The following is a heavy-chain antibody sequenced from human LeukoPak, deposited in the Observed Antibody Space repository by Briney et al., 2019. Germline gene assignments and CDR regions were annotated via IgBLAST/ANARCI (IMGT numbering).Heavy chain of an antibody. Sequence: SETLSLTCTVSGDSISSSSYYWGWIRQPPGKGLEWIGSIYNSGSTYYNPSLASRVTISVDTSKNQFSLNLSSVTAADTAVYYCARGPAGEFDYWGQGTLVTVSS. CDR1: GDSISSSSYY. CDR3: ARGPAGEFDY. V-gene: IGHV4-39*07. J-gene: IGHJ4*02. CDR2: IYNSGST.